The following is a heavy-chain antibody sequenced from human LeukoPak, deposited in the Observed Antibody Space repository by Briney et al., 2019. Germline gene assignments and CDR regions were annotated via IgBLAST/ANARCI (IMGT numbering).Heavy chain of an antibody. CDR1: GFTFSNYG. D-gene: IGHD4-11*01. CDR2: SGSGANT. CDR3: AKAKSYYSNYDY. V-gene: IGHV3-23*01. J-gene: IGHJ4*02. Sequence: PGGSLRLSCAASGFTFSNYGMSWVRQAPGKGLEWVSVSGSGANTYYADSVKGRFTISRDNSKNTLYLQVNSLRAEDTAVYYCAKAKSYYSNYDYWGQGTLVTVSS.